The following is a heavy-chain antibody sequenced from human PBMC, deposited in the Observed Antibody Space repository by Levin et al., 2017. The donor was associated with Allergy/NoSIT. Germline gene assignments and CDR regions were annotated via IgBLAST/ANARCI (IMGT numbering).Heavy chain of an antibody. CDR1: GFTFSSYA. CDR3: AKDSGGEQLVAYYGMDV. CDR2: ISGSGGST. D-gene: IGHD6-6*01. Sequence: GGSLRLSCAASGFTFSSYAMSWVRQAPGKGLEWVSAISGSGGSTYYADSVKGRFTISRDNSKNTLYLQMNSLRAEDTAVYYCAKDSGGEQLVAYYGMDVWGQGTTVTVSS. J-gene: IGHJ6*02. V-gene: IGHV3-23*01.